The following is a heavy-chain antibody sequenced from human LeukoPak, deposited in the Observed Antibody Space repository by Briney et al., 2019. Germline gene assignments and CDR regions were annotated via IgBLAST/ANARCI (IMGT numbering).Heavy chain of an antibody. CDR2: ISSSSSTI. J-gene: IGHJ4*02. Sequence: GGSLRLSCAASGFTVSSSSMNWVRQAPGKGLDWVSYISSSSSTIYYADSVKGRFTISRDNAKNSLYLKMNSLRDEDTAVYYCARYFDSWGQGTLATVSS. CDR3: ARYFDS. CDR1: GFTVSSSS. V-gene: IGHV3-48*02.